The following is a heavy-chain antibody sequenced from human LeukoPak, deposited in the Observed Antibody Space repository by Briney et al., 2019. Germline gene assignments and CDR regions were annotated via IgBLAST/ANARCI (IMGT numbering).Heavy chain of an antibody. V-gene: IGHV3-74*01. CDR2: INSHGSST. Sequence: GGSLRLSCAASGFTFSSYWMNWVRQAPGKGLVWVSRINSHGSSTSYADSVKGRFTISRDNAKNTLYLQMNSLRAEDTAVYYCASFLSGSYYRGAFDIWGQGTMVTVSS. J-gene: IGHJ3*02. CDR1: GFTFSSYW. CDR3: ASFLSGSYYRGAFDI. D-gene: IGHD1-26*01.